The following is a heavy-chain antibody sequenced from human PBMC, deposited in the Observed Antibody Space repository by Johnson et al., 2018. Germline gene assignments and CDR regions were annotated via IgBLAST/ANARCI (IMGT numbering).Heavy chain of an antibody. D-gene: IGHD5-12*01. CDR1: GFTVSSNY. V-gene: IGHV3-66*02. CDR2: IYSGGST. CDR3: GYSGYDPMAYYYYMDV. J-gene: IGHJ6*03. Sequence: VQLVQSGGGLVQPGGSLRLSCAASGFTVSSNYMSWVRQAPGKGLEWVSVIYSGGSTYYADSVKGRFTISRDNSKNTLYLQMNSLRAEDTAVYYCGYSGYDPMAYYYYMDVWGKGTTVTVSS.